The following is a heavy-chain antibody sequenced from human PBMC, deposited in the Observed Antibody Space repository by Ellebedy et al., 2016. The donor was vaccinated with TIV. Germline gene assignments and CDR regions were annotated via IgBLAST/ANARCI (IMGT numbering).Heavy chain of an antibody. CDR1: GGTFSSHA. D-gene: IGHD6-13*01. Sequence: AASVKVSCKASGGTFSSHAITWVRQAPGQGLEWMGGIIRIFDTANYAQKFQGRVTINADESTSTAYMELSSLRSEDTAVYYCARSRGIAPPAFDYWGQGTLVTVSS. V-gene: IGHV1-69*13. CDR2: IIRIFDTA. J-gene: IGHJ4*02. CDR3: ARSRGIAPPAFDY.